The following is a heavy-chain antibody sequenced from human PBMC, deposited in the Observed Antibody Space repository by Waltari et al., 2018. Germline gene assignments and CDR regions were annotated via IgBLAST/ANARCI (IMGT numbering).Heavy chain of an antibody. CDR1: GFSFSTYG. D-gene: IGHD5-18*01. Sequence: QVQLVESGGGVVQPGKSLRLSCAASGFSFSTYGMHWVRQAPGKGLEWVAVIPYDGTNEYYAESVKGRFTIFRDNSKNMQYLQMNSLRSEDTAVYYCAKAKATESSYGYFDSWGQGIMVSVSS. J-gene: IGHJ4*02. CDR2: IPYDGTNE. CDR3: AKAKATESSYGYFDS. V-gene: IGHV3-30*18.